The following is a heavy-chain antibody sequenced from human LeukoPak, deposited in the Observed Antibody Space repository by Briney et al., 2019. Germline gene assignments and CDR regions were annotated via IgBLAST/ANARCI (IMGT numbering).Heavy chain of an antibody. J-gene: IGHJ5*02. CDR3: ATAGNYDFWSGYKNWFDP. CDR2: INPNSGGT. Sequence: APVKVSCKASGYTFTGYYMHWVRQAPGQGLEWMGRINPNSGGTNYAQKFQGRVTMTRDTSISTAYMELSRLRSEDTAVYYCATAGNYDFWSGYKNWFDPWGQGTLVTVSS. CDR1: GYTFTGYY. V-gene: IGHV1-2*06. D-gene: IGHD3-3*01.